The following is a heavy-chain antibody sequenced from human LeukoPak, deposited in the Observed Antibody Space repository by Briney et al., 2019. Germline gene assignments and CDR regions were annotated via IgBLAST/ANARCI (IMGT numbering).Heavy chain of an antibody. D-gene: IGHD1-26*01. CDR1: GFTFSDYY. V-gene: IGHV3-11*04. CDR2: ISSSGSTI. Sequence: PGGSLRLSCAASGFTFSDYYMSWIRQAPGKGLEWVSYISSSGSTIYYADSVKGRFTISMDNAKNSLYLQMNSLRAEDTAVYYCARAYYSGSYSHPPRHWGQGTLVTVSS. CDR3: ARAYYSGSYSHPPRH. J-gene: IGHJ4*02.